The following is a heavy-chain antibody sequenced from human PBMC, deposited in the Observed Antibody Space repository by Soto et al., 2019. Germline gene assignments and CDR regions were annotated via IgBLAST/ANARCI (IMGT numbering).Heavy chain of an antibody. CDR3: AKGRSYYYYYGVDV. CDR1: GFTFSSYA. J-gene: IGHJ6*02. V-gene: IGHV3-23*01. CDR2: ISDSGGST. Sequence: GGSLRLSCAASGFTFSSYAMSWVRQAPGKGLEWVSGISDSGGSTYYADSVKGRFTISRDNSKNTLYLRMNSLRAEDTALYYCAKGRSYYYYYGVDVWDQGTTVTVSS.